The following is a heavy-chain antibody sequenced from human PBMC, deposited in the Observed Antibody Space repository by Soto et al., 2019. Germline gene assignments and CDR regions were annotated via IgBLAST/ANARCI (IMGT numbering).Heavy chain of an antibody. CDR3: AAHIAAAGPRVMNWFDP. Sequence: GGSLRLSCAASGFTFSSYAMSWVRQAPGKGLEWVSAISGSGGSTYYADSVKGRFTISRDNSKNALYLQMNSLRAEDTAVYYCAAHIAAAGPRVMNWFDPWGQGTLVTVSS. CDR1: GFTFSSYA. V-gene: IGHV3-23*01. D-gene: IGHD6-13*01. CDR2: ISGSGGST. J-gene: IGHJ5*02.